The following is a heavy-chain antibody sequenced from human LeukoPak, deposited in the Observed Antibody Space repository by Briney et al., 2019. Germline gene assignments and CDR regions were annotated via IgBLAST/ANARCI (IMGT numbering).Heavy chain of an antibody. CDR3: ARYRSNYGMGV. Sequence: SETLSLTCAVYGGSFSGYYWSWIRQPPGKGLEWIGEINHSGSTNYNPSLKSRVTISVDTSKNQFSLKLSSVTAADTAVYYCARYRSNYGMGVWGLGTTVTVSS. D-gene: IGHD6-19*01. J-gene: IGHJ6*02. CDR1: GGSFSGYY. CDR2: INHSGST. V-gene: IGHV4-34*01.